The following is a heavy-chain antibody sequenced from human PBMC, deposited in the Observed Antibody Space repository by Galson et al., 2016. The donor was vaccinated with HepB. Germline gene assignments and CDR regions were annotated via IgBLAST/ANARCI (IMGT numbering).Heavy chain of an antibody. J-gene: IGHJ4*02. CDR1: GGSINSDHW. Sequence: ETLSLTCAVSGGSINSDHWWSWVRQSPGKGLEWLGVIYNTTTTNNNPPHISRVTMSIDNSKNQFSLNLTPVTAADTAVYFCARLGTAATGRGFDTWGQGTTVTVSS. CDR3: ARLGTAATGRGFDT. V-gene: IGHV4-4*01. D-gene: IGHD1-1*01. CDR2: IYNTTTT.